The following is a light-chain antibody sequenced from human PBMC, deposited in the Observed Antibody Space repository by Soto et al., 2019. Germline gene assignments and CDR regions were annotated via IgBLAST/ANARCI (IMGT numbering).Light chain of an antibody. Sequence: NFMLTQPHSVSASPGKTVTISCTGSSGSIASNYVQWYQQRPGSAPTTVIYEDNQRPSGVPDRFSGSIDSSSNSASLTISGLKTEDEADYYCQSYDSSSHVVFGGGTEVTVL. CDR2: EDN. J-gene: IGLJ2*01. CDR3: QSYDSSSHVV. CDR1: SGSIASNY. V-gene: IGLV6-57*02.